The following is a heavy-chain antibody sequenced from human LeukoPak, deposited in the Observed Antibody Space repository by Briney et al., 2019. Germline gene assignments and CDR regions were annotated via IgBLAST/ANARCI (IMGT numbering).Heavy chain of an antibody. J-gene: IGHJ3*02. CDR1: DGSISSYY. V-gene: IGHV4-59*01. CDR2: IYYSGST. Sequence: SETLSLTCTVSDGSISSYYWSWIRQPPGKGLEWIGYIYYSGSTNYNPSLKSRVTISVDTSKNQFSLKLSSVTAADTAVYYCARDLDAFDIWGQGTMVTVSS. CDR3: ARDLDAFDI.